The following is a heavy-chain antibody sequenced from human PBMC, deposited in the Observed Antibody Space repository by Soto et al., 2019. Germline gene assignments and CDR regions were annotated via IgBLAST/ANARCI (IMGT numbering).Heavy chain of an antibody. CDR2: ISGSGSNT. J-gene: IGHJ6*02. V-gene: IGHV3-23*01. D-gene: IGHD3-10*01. CDR3: AKSEGFESYYYGMDV. Sequence: EVQLLESGGGLVQPGGSLRLSCAASGFTFSTYAMSWVRQAPGKGLEWVSSISGSGSNTYYTDSVKGRFTISRDNSKNTLYLQMNSLRAEDTAVYYCAKSEGFESYYYGMDVWGQGTTVTVSS. CDR1: GFTFSTYA.